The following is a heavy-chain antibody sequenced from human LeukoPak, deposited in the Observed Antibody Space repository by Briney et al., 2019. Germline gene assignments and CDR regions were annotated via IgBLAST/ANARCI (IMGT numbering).Heavy chain of an antibody. CDR3: ARHGGPYSYGPPYAFDI. CDR1: GFTFSRYW. J-gene: IGHJ3*02. D-gene: IGHD5-18*01. Sequence: GGSLRLACAASGFTFSRYWMYWAGQVPGRGLVGVARINTDGSIIDYADSVKGRLTISRDNTKNTLYLQMNSLRAEDTAVYYCARHGGPYSYGPPYAFDIWGQGTMVTVSS. V-gene: IGHV3-74*01. CDR2: INTDGSII.